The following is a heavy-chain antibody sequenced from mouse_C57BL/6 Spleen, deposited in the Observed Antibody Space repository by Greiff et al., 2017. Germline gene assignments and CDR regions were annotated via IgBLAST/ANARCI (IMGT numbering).Heavy chain of an antibody. CDR1: GYSITSGYY. Sequence: ESGPGLVKPSQSLSLTCSVTGYSITSGYYWNWIRQFPGNKLEWMGYISYDGSNNYNPSLKNRISITRDTSKNQFFLKLNSVTTEDTATYYCARGGKGLAFDYWGQGTTLTVSS. D-gene: IGHD3-3*01. CDR3: ARGGKGLAFDY. CDR2: ISYDGSN. J-gene: IGHJ2*01. V-gene: IGHV3-6*01.